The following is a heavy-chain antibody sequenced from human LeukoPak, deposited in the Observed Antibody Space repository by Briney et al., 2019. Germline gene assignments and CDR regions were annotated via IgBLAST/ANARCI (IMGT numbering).Heavy chain of an antibody. CDR3: ARGQHRSSRENPYAFDI. V-gene: IGHV4-30-4*01. D-gene: IGHD1-14*01. CDR2: IYYSGST. CDR1: GGSISSGDYY. Sequence: NPSQTLSLTCTVSGGSISSGDYYWSWIRQPPGKGLEWIGYIYYSGSTYYNPSLKSRVTISVDTSKNQFSLKLSSVTAADTAVYYCARGQHRSSRENPYAFDIWGQGTMVTVSS. J-gene: IGHJ3*02.